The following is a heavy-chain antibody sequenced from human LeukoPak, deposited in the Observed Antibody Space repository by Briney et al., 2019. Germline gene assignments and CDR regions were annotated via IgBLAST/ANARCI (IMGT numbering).Heavy chain of an antibody. Sequence: ASVKVSCKASGYTFTGYYMHWVRQAPGQGLEWMGWINPNSGGTNYAQKFQGRVTMTRDTSISTAYIELSRLRSDDTAVYYCARQGPIVVVPAPPDYWGQGTLVTVSS. CDR3: ARQGPIVVVPAPPDY. CDR1: GYTFTGYY. J-gene: IGHJ4*02. CDR2: INPNSGGT. V-gene: IGHV1-2*02. D-gene: IGHD2-2*01.